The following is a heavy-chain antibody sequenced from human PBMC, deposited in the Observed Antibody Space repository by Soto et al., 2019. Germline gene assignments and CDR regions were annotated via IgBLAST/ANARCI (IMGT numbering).Heavy chain of an antibody. CDR2: IIPIFGTA. V-gene: IGHV1-69*01. J-gene: IGHJ5*02. CDR3: ARAIVPAATDNWFDP. D-gene: IGHD2-2*01. CDR1: GGTFSSYA. Sequence: QVQLVQSGAEVKKPGSSVKVSCKASGGTFSSYAISWVRQAPGQGLEWMGGIIPIFGTANYAQKFQGRVRINADESTSTAYMELSSLRSEDPAVYYCARAIVPAATDNWFDPWGQGTLVTVSS.